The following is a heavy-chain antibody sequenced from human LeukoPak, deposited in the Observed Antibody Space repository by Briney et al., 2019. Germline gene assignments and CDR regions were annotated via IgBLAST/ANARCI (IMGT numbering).Heavy chain of an antibody. CDR1: RFNFSSYW. J-gene: IGHJ4*02. V-gene: IGHV3-7*01. CDR2: IRQDGGDK. D-gene: IGHD1-26*01. CDR3: ARDHIVGATNFDY. Sequence: GGSLRLSCAASRFNFSSYWMSWVRQAPGKGLAWVANIRQDGGDKYYVDSVKGRFTISRDNAKNSLYLQMNDLRAEDTAVYYCARDHIVGATNFDYWGQGTLVTVCS.